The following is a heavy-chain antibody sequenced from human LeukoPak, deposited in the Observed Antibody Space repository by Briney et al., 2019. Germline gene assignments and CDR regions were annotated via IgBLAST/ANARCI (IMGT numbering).Heavy chain of an antibody. CDR3: AKDDVGWFGELTWSDY. Sequence: PGGSLRLSCAASGFTFSNYAMSWVRQAPGKGLEWVSTISGSGGSTYYADSAKGRFTISRDNSKNTLYLQMNSLRAEDTAVYYCAKDDVGWFGELTWSDYWGQGTLVTVSS. CDR2: ISGSGGST. V-gene: IGHV3-23*01. D-gene: IGHD3-10*01. CDR1: GFTFSNYA. J-gene: IGHJ4*02.